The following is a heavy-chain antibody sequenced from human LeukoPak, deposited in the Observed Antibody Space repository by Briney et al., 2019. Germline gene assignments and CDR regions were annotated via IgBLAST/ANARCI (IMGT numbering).Heavy chain of an antibody. CDR3: ARDSSSPHTFDY. V-gene: IGHV3-21*01. D-gene: IGHD6-6*01. J-gene: IGHJ4*02. Sequence: GGSLRLSCAASGFTFSSYSMNWVRQAPGKGLEWVSSISSSSSYIYYADSVKGRFTISRDNAKNSLYLQMNSLRAEDTAVYYCARDSSSPHTFDYWGQGTLVTVSS. CDR2: ISSSSSYI. CDR1: GFTFSSYS.